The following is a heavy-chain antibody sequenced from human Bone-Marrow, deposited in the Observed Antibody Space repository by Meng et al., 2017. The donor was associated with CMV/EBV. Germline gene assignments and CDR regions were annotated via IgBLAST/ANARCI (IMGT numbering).Heavy chain of an antibody. CDR1: GFTFDDYA. J-gene: IGHJ4*02. V-gene: IGHV3-9*01. CDR2: ISWNSGSI. CDR3: ARQWEFVSPLDH. D-gene: IGHD1-26*01. Sequence: SLKISCAASGFTFDDYAMHWVRQAPGKGLEWVSGISWNSGSIGYADSVKGRFTISRDNAKNTLYLQMNSLRDEDTAVYYCARQWEFVSPLDHWGQGTRVTGSS.